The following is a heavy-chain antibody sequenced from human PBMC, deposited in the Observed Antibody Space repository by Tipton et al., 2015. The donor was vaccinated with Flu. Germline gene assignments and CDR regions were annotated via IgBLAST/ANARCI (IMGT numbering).Heavy chain of an antibody. Sequence: SLTCTVSGGSISSGGYYWSWIRQHPGKGLEWIGYIYYSGSTYYNPSLKSRVTISVDTSKNQFSLKLSSVTAADTAVYYCARGNVGATRDWGQGTLVTVSS. CDR1: GGSISSGGYY. CDR3: ARGNVGATRD. CDR2: IYYSGST. V-gene: IGHV4-31*03. J-gene: IGHJ4*02. D-gene: IGHD1-26*01.